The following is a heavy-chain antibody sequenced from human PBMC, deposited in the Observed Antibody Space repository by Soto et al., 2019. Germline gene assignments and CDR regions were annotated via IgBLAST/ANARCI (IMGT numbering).Heavy chain of an antibody. V-gene: IGHV4-59*01. J-gene: IGHJ5*02. CDR3: ARMDYRGDWFDP. D-gene: IGHD3-16*01. Sequence: LSLTCTVSGGSISSYYWSWIRQPPGKGLEWIGYIYYSGSTNYNPSLKSRVTISVDTSKNQFSLKLSSVTAADTAVYYCARMDYRGDWFDPWGQGTLVTVSS. CDR1: GGSISSYY. CDR2: IYYSGST.